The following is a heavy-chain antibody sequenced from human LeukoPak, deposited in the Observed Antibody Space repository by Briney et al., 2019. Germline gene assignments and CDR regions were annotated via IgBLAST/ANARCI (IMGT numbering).Heavy chain of an antibody. CDR1: GFTFSSYG. J-gene: IGHJ5*02. V-gene: IGHV3-30*02. CDR2: IRYDGSNK. CDR3: AKDVATMVPRDYNWFDP. D-gene: IGHD3-10*01. Sequence: GSLRLSCAASGFTFSSYGMHWVRQAPGKGLEWVAFIRYDGSNKYYADSVKGRFTISRDNSKNTPYLQMNSLRAEDTAVYYCAKDVATMVPRDYNWFDPWGQGTLVTVSS.